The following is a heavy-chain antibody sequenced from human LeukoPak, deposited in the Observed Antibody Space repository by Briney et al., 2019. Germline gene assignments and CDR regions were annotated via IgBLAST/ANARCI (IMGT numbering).Heavy chain of an antibody. CDR1: GSTFTTYW. D-gene: IGHD2-2*01. V-gene: IGHV3-15*01. CDR2: IKSKTDGGTT. Sequence: GGSLRLSCAASGSTFTTYWMSWVRQAPGKGLEWVGRIKSKTDGGTTDYAAPVKGRFTISRDDSKNTLYLQMNSLRAEDTAVYYCARDIVVVPLVMGWFDPWGQGTLVTVSS. CDR3: ARDIVVVPLVMGWFDP. J-gene: IGHJ5*02.